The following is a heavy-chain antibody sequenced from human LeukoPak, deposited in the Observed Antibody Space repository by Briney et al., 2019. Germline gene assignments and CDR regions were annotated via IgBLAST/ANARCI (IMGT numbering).Heavy chain of an antibody. D-gene: IGHD7-27*01. CDR1: GFTFSSYA. Sequence: PGGSLRLSCAASGFTFSSYAVTWVRQAPGKGLEWVSSIYNSGGSTSYADSVKCRFTISRDNSKNSLYLQMNSLRTEDTALYYCALNWGLDYWGQGTLVTVSS. V-gene: IGHV3-23*01. CDR3: ALNWGLDY. CDR2: IYNSGGST. J-gene: IGHJ4*02.